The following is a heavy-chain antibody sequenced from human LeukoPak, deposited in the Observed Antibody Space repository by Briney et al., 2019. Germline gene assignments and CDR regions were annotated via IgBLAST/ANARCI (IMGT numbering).Heavy chain of an antibody. V-gene: IGHV3-30*02. J-gene: IGHJ4*02. CDR1: GFTFSSYG. Sequence: GGSLRLSCAATGFTFSSYGMHWVRQAPGKGLEWVAFIRYDGNNKYYADSVKGRFTISRDNSKNTLYLQMNSLRAEDTAVYYCAKGSSLSLISGYYFDYWGQGTLVTVSS. CDR3: AKGSSLSLISGYYFDY. D-gene: IGHD1-14*01. CDR2: IRYDGNNK.